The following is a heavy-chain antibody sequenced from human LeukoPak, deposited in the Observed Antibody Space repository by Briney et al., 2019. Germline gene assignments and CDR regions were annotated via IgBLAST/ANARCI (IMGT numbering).Heavy chain of an antibody. Sequence: GGSLRLSCAVSGFTFSHYAMSWVRQAPGTGLEWVGSLTDSGDATYYADSVKGRFTISRDDARNSLFLQMNSLRAEDTAVYYCAREHSSVSSESKGYDLWGQGTLVTVSS. D-gene: IGHD6-19*01. CDR1: GFTFSHYA. V-gene: IGHV3-23*01. CDR3: AREHSSVSSESKGYDL. J-gene: IGHJ5*02. CDR2: LTDSGDAT.